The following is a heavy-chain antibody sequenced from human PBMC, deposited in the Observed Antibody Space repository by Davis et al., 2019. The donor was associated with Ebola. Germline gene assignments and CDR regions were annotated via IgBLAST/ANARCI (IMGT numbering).Heavy chain of an antibody. CDR1: GYTFTSYG. J-gene: IGHJ4*02. CDR2: ISAYNGNT. Sequence: ASVKVSCKASGYTFTSYGISWVRQAPGQGLEWMGWISAYNGNTNYAQKFQGRVTITADKSTSTAYMELSSLRSEDTAVYYCARDAGAVGDYWGQGTLVTVSS. CDR3: ARDAGAVGDY. V-gene: IGHV1-18*01. D-gene: IGHD1-26*01.